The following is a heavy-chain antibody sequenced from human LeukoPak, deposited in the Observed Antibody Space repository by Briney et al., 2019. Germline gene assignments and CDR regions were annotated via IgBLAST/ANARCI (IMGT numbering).Heavy chain of an antibody. V-gene: IGHV3-7*01. Sequence: GGSLRLSCAASGFTFSSYWMSWVRQAPGKGLEWVANIKKDGSEKYSVDSVKGRFTISRDNAKTSLYLQMNSLRAEDTAVYYCAKVGLRLGGDYWGQGTLVTVSS. CDR1: GFTFSSYW. CDR2: IKKDGSEK. D-gene: IGHD3-16*01. J-gene: IGHJ4*02. CDR3: AKVGLRLGGDY.